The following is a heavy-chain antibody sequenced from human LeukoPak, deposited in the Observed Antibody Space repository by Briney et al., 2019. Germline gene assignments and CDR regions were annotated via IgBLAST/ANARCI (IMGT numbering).Heavy chain of an antibody. J-gene: IGHJ3*02. V-gene: IGHV3-53*01. CDR2: IYGGGDT. Sequence: GGSLRLSCAASGFTVTDNYMNWVRQSSGKGLEWVSVIYGGGDTNYADSVKGRFIISRDNSKNTLYLQMNSLRAEDTAVYYCARDGQSDAFDIWGQGTMVTVSS. CDR1: GFTVTDNY. CDR3: ARDGQSDAFDI.